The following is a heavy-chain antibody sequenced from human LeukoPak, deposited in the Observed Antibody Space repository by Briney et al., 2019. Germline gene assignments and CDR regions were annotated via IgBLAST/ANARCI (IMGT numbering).Heavy chain of an antibody. J-gene: IGHJ6*03. V-gene: IGHV3-53*01. CDR3: ARDLLSSSGSYYYYYYMDV. CDR1: GFTVSSNY. CDR2: IYSGGST. Sequence: PGGSLRLSCAASGFTVSSNYMSWVRQAPGKGLEWVSVIYSGGSTYYADSVKVRFTISRDNSKNTLYLQMNSLRAEDTAVYYCARDLLSSSGSYYYYYYMDVWGKGTTVTVSS. D-gene: IGHD6-6*01.